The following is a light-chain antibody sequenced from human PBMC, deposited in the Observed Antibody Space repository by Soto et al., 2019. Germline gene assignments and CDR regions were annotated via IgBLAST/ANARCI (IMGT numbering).Light chain of an antibody. CDR1: QRVNSN. CDR2: GAS. CDR3: QQYNNWLWT. V-gene: IGKV3-15*01. Sequence: EIVMTQSPATLSVSPGERATLSCRASQRVNSNLVWFQQEPGQAPRLLIYGASTRATGIPGRFSGSGFGTEFTLTISSLQSEDFAVYYCQQYNNWLWTFGQGTKVEIK. J-gene: IGKJ1*01.